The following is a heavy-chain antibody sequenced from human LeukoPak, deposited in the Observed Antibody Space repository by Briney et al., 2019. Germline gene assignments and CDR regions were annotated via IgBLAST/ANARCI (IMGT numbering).Heavy chain of an antibody. CDR2: IYYSGST. V-gene: IGHV4-59*01. D-gene: IGHD1-20*01. CDR3: AREDNYYFDY. CDR1: GGSISSYT. J-gene: IGHJ4*02. Sequence: SGTLSLTCTVSGGSISSYTWTWIRQPPGKGLDWIGYIYYSGSTNYNPSLKSRVTISVDTSKNQFSLKLTSVTAADTAVYYCAREDNYYFDYWGQGTLVTVSS.